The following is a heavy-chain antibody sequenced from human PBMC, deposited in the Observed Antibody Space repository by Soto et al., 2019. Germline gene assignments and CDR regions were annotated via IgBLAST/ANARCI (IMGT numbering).Heavy chain of an antibody. CDR1: GGTFSSYA. Sequence: SVKVSCKASGGTFSSYAISWVRQAPGQGLEWMGGIIPIFGTANYAQKFQGRVTITADESTSTAYMELNSLRSEDTAVYYCARVYVDTAMDAYQGYYYYGMDVCGQGTTVTVSS. V-gene: IGHV1-69*13. CDR2: IIPIFGTA. D-gene: IGHD5-18*01. CDR3: ARVYVDTAMDAYQGYYYYGMDV. J-gene: IGHJ6*02.